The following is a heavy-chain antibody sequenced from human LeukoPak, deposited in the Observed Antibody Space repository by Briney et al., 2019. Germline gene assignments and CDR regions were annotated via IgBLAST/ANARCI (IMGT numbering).Heavy chain of an antibody. J-gene: IGHJ6*02. CDR2: INHSGST. CDR1: GFTFSSYS. CDR3: ARGHQYYYYYGMDV. V-gene: IGHV4-34*01. Sequence: GSLRLSCAASGFTFSSYSMNWIRQPPGKGLEWIGEINHSGSTNYNPSLKSRVTISVDTSKNQFSLKLSSVTAADTAVYYCARGHQYYYYYGMDVWGQGTTVTVSS.